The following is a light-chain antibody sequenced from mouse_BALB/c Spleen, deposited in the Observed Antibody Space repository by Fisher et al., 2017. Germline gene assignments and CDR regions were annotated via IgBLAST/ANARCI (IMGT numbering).Light chain of an antibody. CDR3: QQWSSNPPT. CDR1: SSVSY. J-gene: IGKJ1*01. V-gene: IGKV4-59*01. CDR2: STS. Sequence: IVMTQTPAIMSASPGEKVTMTCSASSSVSYMHWYQQKSGASPKLWIYSTSNLASGVPARFSDSGSGTSYSLTISSMEAEDAATYYCQQWSSNPPTFGGGTKLEIK.